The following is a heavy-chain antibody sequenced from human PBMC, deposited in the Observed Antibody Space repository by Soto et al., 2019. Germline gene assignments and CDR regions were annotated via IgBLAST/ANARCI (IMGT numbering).Heavy chain of an antibody. CDR3: ARDPQWQAHDY. D-gene: IGHD6-19*01. J-gene: IGHJ4*02. Sequence: GVSLRLSCAASGFTFSSYWMHWVRQAPGKGLVWVSRINSDGSSTSYADSVKGRFTISRDNAKNTLYLQMNSLRAEDTAVYYCARDPQWQAHDYWGKGTLVTVSS. CDR2: INSDGSST. CDR1: GFTFSSYW. V-gene: IGHV3-74*01.